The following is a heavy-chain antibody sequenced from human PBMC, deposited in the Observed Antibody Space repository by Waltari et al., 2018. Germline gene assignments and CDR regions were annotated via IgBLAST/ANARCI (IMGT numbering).Heavy chain of an antibody. Sequence: EVQLVQSGAEVKKPGESLKISCKGSGYSFTSYWIGWVRQMPGQGLEWMGIISPGYSDTRSSPSFQGQVTISADKAISTAYLQWSSLKASDTAMYYCARHSAGANYDILTGPDYWGQGTLVTVSS. CDR2: ISPGYSDT. J-gene: IGHJ4*02. CDR3: ARHSAGANYDILTGPDY. D-gene: IGHD3-9*01. CDR1: GYSFTSYW. V-gene: IGHV5-51*01.